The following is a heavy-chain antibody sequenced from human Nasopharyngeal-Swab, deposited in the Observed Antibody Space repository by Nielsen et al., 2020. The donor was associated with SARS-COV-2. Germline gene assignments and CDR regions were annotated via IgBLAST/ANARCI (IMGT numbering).Heavy chain of an antibody. CDR2: IYYSGST. Sequence: WIRQPPGKGLEWIGYIYYSGSTYCNPSLKSRVTISVDTSKNQFSLKLSSVTAADTAVYYCARVGAYYYDSSGQKHWYFDLWGRGTLVTVSS. V-gene: IGHV4-30-4*01. J-gene: IGHJ2*01. CDR3: ARVGAYYYDSSGQKHWYFDL. D-gene: IGHD3-22*01.